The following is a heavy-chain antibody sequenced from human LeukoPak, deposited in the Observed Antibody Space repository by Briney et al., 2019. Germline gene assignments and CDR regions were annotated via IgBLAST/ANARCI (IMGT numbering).Heavy chain of an antibody. CDR3: ARGGGGSPFDY. CDR2: IYHSGST. Sequence: PSQTLSLTCAVSGGSISSGGYSWSWIRQPPGKGLEWIGYIYHSGSTYYNPSLKSRVTISVDRSKNQFSLKLSSVTAADTAVYYCARGGGGSPFDYWGQGTLVTVSS. V-gene: IGHV4-30-2*01. CDR1: GGSISSGGYS. D-gene: IGHD3-16*01. J-gene: IGHJ4*02.